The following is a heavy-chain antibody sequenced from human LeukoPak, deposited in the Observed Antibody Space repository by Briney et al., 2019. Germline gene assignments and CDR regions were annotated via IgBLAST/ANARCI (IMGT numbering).Heavy chain of an antibody. CDR1: GFTFSNYW. CDR3: ATLGAYDRFDS. J-gene: IGHJ4*02. Sequence: PGGSLRLSCAASGFTFSNYWMSWVRQAPEKGLDWVANIKQDGSEKLYVDSLKGRFTISRDNAKNSLYLQMNSLRAEDTAVYYCATLGAYDRFDSWGQGTLVTVSS. CDR2: IKQDGSEK. D-gene: IGHD5-12*01. V-gene: IGHV3-7*05.